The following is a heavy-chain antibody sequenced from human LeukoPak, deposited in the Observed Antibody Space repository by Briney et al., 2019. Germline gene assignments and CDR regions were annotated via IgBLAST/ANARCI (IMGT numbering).Heavy chain of an antibody. CDR3: AKEHRNYDFWSGYYYYYYYGMDV. CDR1: GFTFSSYA. CDR2: ISYDGSNK. V-gene: IGHV3-30-3*01. Sequence: GGSLRLSCAASGFTFSSYAMHWVRQAPGKGLEWVAVISYDGSNKYYADSVKGRFTISRDNSKNTLYLQMNSLRAEDTAVYYCAKEHRNYDFWSGYYYYYYYGMDVWGQGTTVTVSS. J-gene: IGHJ6*02. D-gene: IGHD3-3*01.